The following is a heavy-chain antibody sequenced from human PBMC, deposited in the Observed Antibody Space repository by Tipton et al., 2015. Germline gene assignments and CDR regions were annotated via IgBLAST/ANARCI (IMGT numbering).Heavy chain of an antibody. J-gene: IGHJ4*02. CDR3: ARTDALGHFDY. CDR2: IYYSGST. Sequence: TLSLTCTVSGGSISSSSYYWGWIRQPPGKGLEWIGSIYYSGSTYYNPSLKSRVTISVDTSKNQFSLKLSSVTAADTAVYYCARTDALGHFDYWGLGTLVTVSS. CDR1: GGSISSSSYY. V-gene: IGHV4-39*01. D-gene: IGHD2-8*01.